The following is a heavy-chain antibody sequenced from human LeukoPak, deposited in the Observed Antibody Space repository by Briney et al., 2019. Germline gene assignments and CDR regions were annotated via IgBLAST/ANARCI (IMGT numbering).Heavy chain of an antibody. CDR2: IYYSGST. J-gene: IGHJ4*02. V-gene: IGHV4-30-4*01. CDR1: GGSINTGDYY. D-gene: IGHD3-10*01. Sequence: SETLSLTCNVSGGSINTGDYYWTWIRQSPGKGLEWMGYIYYSGSTYYNPSLQSRLTISLDTPKNQFSLKLSSVTAEDTAVYYCARGHMVRGVIMGFFGFDHWGQGTLATVSS. CDR3: ARGHMVRGVIMGFFGFDH.